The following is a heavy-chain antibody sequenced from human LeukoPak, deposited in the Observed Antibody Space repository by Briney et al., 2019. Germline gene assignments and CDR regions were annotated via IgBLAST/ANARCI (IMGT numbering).Heavy chain of an antibody. CDR1: GFTFNSET. V-gene: IGHV3-48*04. D-gene: IGHD6-13*01. CDR3: AREPYSSSPWYMDV. CDR2: ISSGGNTI. Sequence: PGGSLRLSCAASGFTFNSETMNWVRQAPGKGLEWVSYISSGGNTIYYADSVKGRFTISRDNAKNSLYLQMNSLRAEDTAVYYCAREPYSSSPWYMDVWGKGTTVTVSS. J-gene: IGHJ6*03.